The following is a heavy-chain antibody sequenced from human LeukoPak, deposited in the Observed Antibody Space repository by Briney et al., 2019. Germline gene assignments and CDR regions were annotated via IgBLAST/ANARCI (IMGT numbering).Heavy chain of an antibody. D-gene: IGHD5-18*01. CDR3: ARDDFRLSQGTAMVKVTDY. CDR2: ISSSSSYI. V-gene: IGHV3-21*01. J-gene: IGHJ4*02. CDR1: GFTFSSYS. Sequence: GGSLRLSCAASGFTFSSYSMNWVRQAQGKGLEWVSSISSSSSYIYYADSVKGRFTISRDKAKNSMYLQMNSLRAEDTAVYYCARDDFRLSQGTAMVKVTDYWGQGTLVTVSS.